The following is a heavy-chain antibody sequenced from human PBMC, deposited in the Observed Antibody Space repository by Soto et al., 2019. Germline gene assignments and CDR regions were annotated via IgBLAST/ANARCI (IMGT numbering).Heavy chain of an antibody. D-gene: IGHD3-22*01. Sequence: QVQLQESGPGLVKPSQTLSLTCTVSGGSISGGNYYWSWIRQHPGKGLEWIGYIYYSGSTYYNPSLKGLVTISVDTSKNQFSLKLSSVTAADTAVYYCARTSYDSSGTAADPWGQGTLVTVSS. V-gene: IGHV4-31*01. CDR1: GGSISGGNYY. J-gene: IGHJ5*02. CDR2: IYYSGST. CDR3: ARTSYDSSGTAADP.